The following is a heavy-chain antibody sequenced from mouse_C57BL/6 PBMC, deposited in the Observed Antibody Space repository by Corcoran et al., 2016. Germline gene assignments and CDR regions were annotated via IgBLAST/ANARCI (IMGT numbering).Heavy chain of an antibody. D-gene: IGHD1-1*01. V-gene: IGHV1-19*01. CDR1: GYTFTDYY. J-gene: IGHJ2*01. CDR2: INPYNGGT. CDR3: ARRISSYIFDY. Sequence: EVQLQQSGPVLVKPGASVKMSCKASGYTFTDYYMNWVKQSHGKSLEWIGVINPYNGGTSYNQKFKGKATLTVDKSSSTAYMELNSLTSEDSAVYYCARRISSYIFDYWGQGTTLTVSS.